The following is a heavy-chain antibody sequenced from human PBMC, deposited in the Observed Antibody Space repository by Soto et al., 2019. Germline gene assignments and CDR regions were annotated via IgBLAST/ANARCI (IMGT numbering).Heavy chain of an antibody. D-gene: IGHD2-15*01. V-gene: IGHV1-69*02. Sequence: QVQLVQSGAEVKKPGSSVKVSCKASGGTFSSYTISWVRQAPGQGLEWMGRIIPILGIANYAQKFQGRVTITADKSTSTAYMERSSLRAEDTAVYYWASTVACRPRGMDVWGQGTTVTVSS. CDR2: IIPILGIA. CDR1: GGTFSSYT. CDR3: ASTVACRPRGMDV. J-gene: IGHJ6*02.